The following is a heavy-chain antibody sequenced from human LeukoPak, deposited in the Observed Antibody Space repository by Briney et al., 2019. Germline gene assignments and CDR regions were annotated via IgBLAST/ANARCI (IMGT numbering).Heavy chain of an antibody. Sequence: ASETLSLTCTVSGGSISSSSYYWGWIRQPPGKGLEWIGSIYYSGSTYYNPSLKSRVTISVDTSKNQFSLKLSSVTAADTAVYYCARNIRGMTTVTTGGANAFDIWGQGTMVTVSS. J-gene: IGHJ3*02. CDR1: GGSISSSSYY. CDR2: IYYSGST. CDR3: ARNIRGMTTVTTGGANAFDI. D-gene: IGHD4-17*01. V-gene: IGHV4-39*07.